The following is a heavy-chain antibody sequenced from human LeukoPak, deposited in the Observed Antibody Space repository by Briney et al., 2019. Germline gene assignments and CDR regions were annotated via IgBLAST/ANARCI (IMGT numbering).Heavy chain of an antibody. CDR1: GGTFSNLA. CDR3: ARAPPRLDGYILYY. J-gene: IGHJ4*02. CDR2: IIPTTGLA. Sequence: SVKVSCKASGGTFSNLAISWVRQAPGQGLEWMGRIIPTTGLANYAQKFQGRVTITADKSTSTAYMDLSSLRSEDTAVYYCARAPPRLDGYILYYWGQGTLVTVSS. D-gene: IGHD5-24*01. V-gene: IGHV1-69*04.